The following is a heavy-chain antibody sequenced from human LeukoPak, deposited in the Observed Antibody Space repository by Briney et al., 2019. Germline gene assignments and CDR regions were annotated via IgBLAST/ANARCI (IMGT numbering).Heavy chain of an antibody. CDR1: GFTFSSYT. V-gene: IGHV3-48*01. Sequence: GGSLRLSCAASGFTFSSYTMNWVRQPPGKGLEWVSNIGTSSTTIYYADSVKGRFTISRDNAKNSLYLQMNSLRADDTAVYYCARFAAGGSYYYYMDVWGKGTTVTVFS. CDR2: IGTSSTTI. J-gene: IGHJ6*03. CDR3: ARFAAGGSYYYYMDV. D-gene: IGHD6-25*01.